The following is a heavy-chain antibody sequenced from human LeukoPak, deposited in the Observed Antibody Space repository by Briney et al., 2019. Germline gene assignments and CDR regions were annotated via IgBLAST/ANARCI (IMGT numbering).Heavy chain of an antibody. CDR2: IKGKTDGGTT. CDR3: TTLGNGGGDEPPDDY. CDR1: GFTFSNAW. D-gene: IGHD2-21*02. V-gene: IGHV3-15*01. Sequence: GGSLRLSCAASGFTFSNAWMSWVRQAPGKGLEWVGRIKGKTDGGTTDYAAPVKGRFTISRDDSKNTLYLQMNSLKTEDTAVYYCTTLGNGGGDEPPDDYWGQGTLVTVSS. J-gene: IGHJ4*02.